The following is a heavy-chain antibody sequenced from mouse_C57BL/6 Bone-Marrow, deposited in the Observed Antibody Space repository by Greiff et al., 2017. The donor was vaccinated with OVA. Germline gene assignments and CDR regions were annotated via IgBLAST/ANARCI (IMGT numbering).Heavy chain of an antibody. CDR1: GYTFTNYW. D-gene: IGHD2-12*01. V-gene: IGHV1-63*01. CDR3: ARCRYDGADY. J-gene: IGHJ4*01. CDR2: IYPGGGYT. Sequence: QVQLQQSEAELVRPGTSVKMSCKASGYTFTNYWIGWAKQRPGHGLEWIGDIYPGGGYTNYNEKFKGKATLTADKSSSTAYMQFSSLTSEDSAIYYCARCRYDGADYWGQGTSVTVSS.